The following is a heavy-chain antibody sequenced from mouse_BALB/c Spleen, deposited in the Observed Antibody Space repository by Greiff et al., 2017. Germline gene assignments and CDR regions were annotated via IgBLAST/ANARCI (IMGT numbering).Heavy chain of an antibody. CDR1: GFNIKDYY. CDR3: NVYGNTYYYAMDY. D-gene: IGHD2-1*01. V-gene: IGHV14-4*02. J-gene: IGHJ4*01. CDR2: IDPENGDT. Sequence: VQLKQSGAELVRSGASVKLSCTASGFNIKDYYMHWVKQRPEQGLEWIGWIDPENGDTEYAPKFQGKATMTADTSSNTAYLQLSSLTYEDTAVYYCNVYGNTYYYAMDYWGQGTSVTVSS.